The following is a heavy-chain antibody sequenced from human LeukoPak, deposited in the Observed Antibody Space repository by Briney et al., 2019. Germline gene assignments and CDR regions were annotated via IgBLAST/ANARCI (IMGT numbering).Heavy chain of an antibody. CDR3: ARLAVAGTHY. CDR2: IFYSGST. Sequence: SETLSLTCAVYGGSFSGYYWSWIRQPPGKGLEWIGSIFYSGSTYYNPSLKSRVTISVDTSKNQFSLRLSSVTAADTAVYYCARLAVAGTHYWGQGTLVTVSS. J-gene: IGHJ4*02. D-gene: IGHD6-19*01. CDR1: GGSFSGYY. V-gene: IGHV4-34*12.